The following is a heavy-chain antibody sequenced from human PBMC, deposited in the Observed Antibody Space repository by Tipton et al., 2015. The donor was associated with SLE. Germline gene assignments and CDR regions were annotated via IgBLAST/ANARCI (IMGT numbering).Heavy chain of an antibody. CDR2: IYYTGGI. CDR1: GVSISSENYY. J-gene: IGHJ5*02. CDR3: ARYCGSATCLGFWSS. Sequence: TLSLTCTVSGVSISSENYYWGWIRQSPGKGLEWIGTIYYTGGIHNNPALESRVTISADPSKNHFSLKLRSVTAADTAVYYCARYCGSATCLGFWSSWGQGTLVTVSS. V-gene: IGHV4-39*07. D-gene: IGHD2-2*01.